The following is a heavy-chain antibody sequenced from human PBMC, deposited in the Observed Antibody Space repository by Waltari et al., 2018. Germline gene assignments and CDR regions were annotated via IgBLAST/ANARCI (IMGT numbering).Heavy chain of an antibody. D-gene: IGHD3-10*01. CDR3: AIAVLPLNWFDP. Sequence: QVQLQESGPGLVKPPETLALTCTVTGDSISPYYWSWTRQPPGKVLEWIGLIYYSGSTNYYPSLESLVTISVDTSKNQISLKLSSVTAADTAVYFCAIAVLPLNWFDPWGQGALVTVSS. CDR2: IYYSGST. CDR1: GDSISPYY. V-gene: IGHV4-59*01. J-gene: IGHJ5*02.